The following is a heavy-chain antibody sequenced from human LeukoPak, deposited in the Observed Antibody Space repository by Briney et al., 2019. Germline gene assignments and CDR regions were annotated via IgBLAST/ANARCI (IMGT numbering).Heavy chain of an antibody. CDR2: IYTSGST. V-gene: IGHV4-61*02. Sequence: SETLSLTCTVSGGSISSGSYYWSWTRQPAGKGLEWIGRIYTSGSTNYNPSLKSRVTMSEDTSKNQFSLKLSSVSAADTAVYYCARDRYYYDSSGYYAWFDPWGQGTLVTVSS. D-gene: IGHD3-22*01. J-gene: IGHJ5*02. CDR3: ARDRYYYDSSGYYAWFDP. CDR1: GGSISSGSYY.